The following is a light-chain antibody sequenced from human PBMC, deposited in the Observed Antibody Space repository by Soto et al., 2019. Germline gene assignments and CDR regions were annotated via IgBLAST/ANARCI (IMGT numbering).Light chain of an antibody. CDR3: QQYGSSPQT. CDR1: QSVRSSN. J-gene: IGKJ4*01. Sequence: EIVLTQSPGTLSLSPGEKSTLSCRASQSVRSSNSARYQQKPGQAPGLLIYGASSRATGIPDMFSGSGSETDYTLTISRLEPEDVAVYYCQQYGSSPQTFGGGTKVEIK. CDR2: GAS. V-gene: IGKV3-20*01.